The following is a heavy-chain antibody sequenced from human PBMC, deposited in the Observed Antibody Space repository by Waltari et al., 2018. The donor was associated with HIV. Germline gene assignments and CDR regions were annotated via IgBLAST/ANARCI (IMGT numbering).Heavy chain of an antibody. J-gene: IGHJ4*02. CDR3: TREGPYYYGSGIFDY. Sequence: TFGDYAMSWVRQAPGKGLEWVGFIRSKAYGGTTEYAASVKGRFTISRDDSKSIAYLQMNSLKTEDTAVYYCTREGPYYYGSGIFDYWGQGTLVTVSS. CDR2: IRSKAYGGTT. D-gene: IGHD3-10*01. V-gene: IGHV3-49*04. CDR1: TFGDYA.